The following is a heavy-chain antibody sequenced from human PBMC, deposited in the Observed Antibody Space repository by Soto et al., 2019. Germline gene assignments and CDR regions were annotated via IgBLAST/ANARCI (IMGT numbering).Heavy chain of an antibody. J-gene: IGHJ4*02. CDR3: ARDPPDSPPVLAG. V-gene: IGHV1-69*13. CDR1: GGTFSSYA. CDR2: IIPIFGTA. Sequence: SVKVSCKASGGTFSSYAISWVRQAPGQGLEWMGGIIPIFGTANYAQKFQGRVTITADESTSTAYMELSSLRSEDTAVYYCARDPPDSPPVLAGWGQGTLVTVSS. D-gene: IGHD2-21*01.